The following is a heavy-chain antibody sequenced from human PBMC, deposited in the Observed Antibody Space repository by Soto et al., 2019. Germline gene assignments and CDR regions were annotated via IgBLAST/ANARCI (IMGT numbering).Heavy chain of an antibody. V-gene: IGHV4-34*01. CDR3: ARADRTLVTSYGLDV. J-gene: IGHJ6*02. CDR1: GGSFSGFY. CDR2: INHSGTT. D-gene: IGHD2-21*02. Sequence: PSETLSLTCAVSGGSFSGFYWTWIRQPPGEGLEWIGEINHSGTTNFNPSLRSRLTISLDSSKKHFSLKLTSMTAADAAVYYCARADRTLVTSYGLDVWGQGTTVTV.